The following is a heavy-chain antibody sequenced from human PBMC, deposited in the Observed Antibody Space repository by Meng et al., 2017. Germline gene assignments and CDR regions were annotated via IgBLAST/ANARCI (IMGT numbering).Heavy chain of an antibody. CDR1: GCSISSSNW. Sequence: GQLQGSGPGLVEPSGTLSLPVSVSGCSISSSNWWSWVRQPPGKGLEWIGEIYHSGSTNYNPSLKSRVTISVDKSKNQFSLKLSSVTVADTAVYYCARWSIYCSGGSCYSFDYWGQGTLVTVSS. CDR3: ARWSIYCSGGSCYSFDY. CDR2: IYHSGST. V-gene: IGHV4-4*02. D-gene: IGHD2-15*01. J-gene: IGHJ4*02.